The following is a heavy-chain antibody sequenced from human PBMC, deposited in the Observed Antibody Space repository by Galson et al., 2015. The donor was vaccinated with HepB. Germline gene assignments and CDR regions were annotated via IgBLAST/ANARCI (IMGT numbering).Heavy chain of an antibody. CDR3: AKDRVPAAIGWFDP. Sequence: SLRLSCAASGFTFSRYGMHWVRQAPGKGLEWVAVISYDGGNKYYADSVKGRFTISRDNSKNTLYLQMNSLRAEDTAVYYCAKDRVPAAIGWFDPWGQGTLVTVSS. CDR2: ISYDGGNK. CDR1: GFTFSRYG. D-gene: IGHD2-2*01. V-gene: IGHV3-30*18. J-gene: IGHJ5*02.